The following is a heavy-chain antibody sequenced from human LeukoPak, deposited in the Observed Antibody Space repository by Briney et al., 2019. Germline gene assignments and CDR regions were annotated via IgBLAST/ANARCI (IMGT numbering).Heavy chain of an antibody. D-gene: IGHD5/OR15-5a*01. V-gene: IGHV1-2*02. CDR1: GYTFIGYY. CDR2: INPTSGGT. Sequence: ASVKVSCKASGYTFIGYYLHWVRQAPGQGLEWMGWINPTSGGTNYAQKFQDRVTMTRDTSINTAYMELSGLTSDDMAVYYCARLVGLSTTASYWGQGTLVIVSS. CDR3: ARLVGLSTTASY. J-gene: IGHJ4*02.